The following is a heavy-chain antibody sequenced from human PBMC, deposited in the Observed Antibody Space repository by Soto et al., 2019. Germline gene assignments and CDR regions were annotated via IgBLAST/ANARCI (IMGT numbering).Heavy chain of an antibody. CDR3: ARAVATIDWYFCR. V-gene: IGHV5-10-1*01. D-gene: IGHD5-12*01. CDR1: GYSFTSYW. CDR2: IDPSDSYT. J-gene: IGHJ2*01. Sequence: EVQLVQSGAEVKKPGESLRISCKGSGYSFTSYWISWVRQMPGKGLEWMGRIDPSDSYTNYSPSFQGHVTISPDKSIRTAYLQWRGLKASDSAMCYCARAVATIDWYFCRWGRGTLGTVSS.